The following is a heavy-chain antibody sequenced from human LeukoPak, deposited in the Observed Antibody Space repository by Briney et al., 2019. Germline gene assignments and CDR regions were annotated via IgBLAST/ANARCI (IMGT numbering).Heavy chain of an antibody. CDR2: IRGKANSYAT. Sequence: GGSLKLSCAASGFTFSGSTMHWVRQASGKGLEWVGRIRGKANSYATAYAASVKGRFTISRGDSKNTAYLQMNSLKTEDTAVYYCTRPTVGYCSSTCCPIGIWGQGTLVTVSS. D-gene: IGHD2-2*01. CDR3: TRPTVGYCSSTCCPIGI. CDR1: GFTFSGST. V-gene: IGHV3-73*01. J-gene: IGHJ4*02.